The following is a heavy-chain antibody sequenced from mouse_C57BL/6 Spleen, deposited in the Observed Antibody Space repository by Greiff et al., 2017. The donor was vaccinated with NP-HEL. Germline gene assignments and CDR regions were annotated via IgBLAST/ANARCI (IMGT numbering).Heavy chain of an antibody. V-gene: IGHV1-64*01. D-gene: IGHD1-1*01. CDR1: GYTFTSYW. J-gene: IGHJ3*01. Sequence: QVQLQQPGAELVKPGASVKLSCKASGYTFTSYWMHWVKQRPGQGLEWIGMIHPNSGSTNYNEKFKSKATLTVDKSSSTAYMQLSSLTSEDSAVYYCAGFGSSYDWLAYWGQGTLVTVSA. CDR2: IHPNSGST. CDR3: AGFGSSYDWLAY.